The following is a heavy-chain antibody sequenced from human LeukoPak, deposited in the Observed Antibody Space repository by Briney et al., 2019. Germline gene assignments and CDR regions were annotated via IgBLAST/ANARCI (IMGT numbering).Heavy chain of an antibody. CDR3: ARDGTAAGGYYYYYMDV. Sequence: ASVKVSCKASGYTFTSYYMHWVRQAPGQGLEWMGIINPSGGSTSYAQKFQGRVTMTRDTSTSTVYTELSSLRSEDTAVYYCARDGTAAGGYYYYYMDVWGKGTTVTISS. CDR2: INPSGGST. CDR1: GYTFTSYY. V-gene: IGHV1-46*01. D-gene: IGHD6-13*01. J-gene: IGHJ6*03.